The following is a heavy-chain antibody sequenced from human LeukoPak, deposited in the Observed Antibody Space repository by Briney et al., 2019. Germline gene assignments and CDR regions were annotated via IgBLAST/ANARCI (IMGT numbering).Heavy chain of an antibody. CDR1: GGSFSGYY. V-gene: IGHV4-34*01. J-gene: IGHJ4*02. Sequence: SETLSLTCAVYGGSFSGYYWSWIRQPPGKGLECIGEINHSGSTNYNPSLKSRVTISVDTSKNQFSLKLSSVTAADTAVYYCARGFYYDSSGYYLDYWGQGTLVTVSS. CDR3: ARGFYYDSSGYYLDY. D-gene: IGHD3-22*01. CDR2: INHSGST.